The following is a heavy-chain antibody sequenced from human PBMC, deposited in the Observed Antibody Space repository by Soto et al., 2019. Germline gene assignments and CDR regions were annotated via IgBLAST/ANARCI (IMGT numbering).Heavy chain of an antibody. V-gene: IGHV5-10-1*01. CDR3: ASGYSYGSVGAAFDI. Sequence: GESLKISCKGSGYSSTSYWISWVRQMPGKGLEWMGRIDPSDSYTNYSPSFQGHVTISADKSISTAYLQWSSLKASDTAMYYCASGYSYGSVGAAFDIWGQGTMVTVSS. CDR1: GYSSTSYW. CDR2: IDPSDSYT. J-gene: IGHJ3*02. D-gene: IGHD5-18*01.